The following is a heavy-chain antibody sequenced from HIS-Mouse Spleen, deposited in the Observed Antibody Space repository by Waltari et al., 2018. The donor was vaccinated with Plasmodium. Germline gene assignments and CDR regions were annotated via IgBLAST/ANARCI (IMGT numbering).Heavy chain of an antibody. D-gene: IGHD6-13*01. CDR1: GGSFSGYY. J-gene: IGHJ4*02. Sequence: QVQLQQWGAGLLKPSETLSLTCAVYGGSFSGYYWSWIRQPPGKGLEWIGEINHRGSTNYNPTLKSRVTISVDTSKNQVSLKLSSVTAADTAVYYCARGSAAAGPFDYWGQGTLVTVSS. CDR2: INHRGST. V-gene: IGHV4-34*01. CDR3: ARGSAAAGPFDY.